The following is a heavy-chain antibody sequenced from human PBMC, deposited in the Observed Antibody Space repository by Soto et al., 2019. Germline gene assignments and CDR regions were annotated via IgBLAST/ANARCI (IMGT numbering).Heavy chain of an antibody. CDR3: AKDPCSSWYCKYFEY. D-gene: IGHD6-13*01. J-gene: IGHJ4*02. CDR1: GFSFSTYA. Sequence: EVQLLESGGGLVQPGESLRLSCAGSGFSFSTYAMNWVRQSPGKGLEWVSGISAHDGGTYYADSVRGRFTISRDNSKNTVYLQMNSLRAEDTAVYYCAKDPCSSWYCKYFEYCGQGTLVTVSS. V-gene: IGHV3-23*01. CDR2: ISAHDGGT.